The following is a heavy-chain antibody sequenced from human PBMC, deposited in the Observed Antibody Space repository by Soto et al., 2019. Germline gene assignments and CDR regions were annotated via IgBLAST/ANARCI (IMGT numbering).Heavy chain of an antibody. CDR2: VSGSGGST. Sequence: EVQLLESGGGLVQPGGSLRLSCAASGFTFSSYAMGWVRQAPGKGLEWVSAVSGSGGSTYYADSVKGRFTISRDNAKNTLHLQMNSQKADDTAVYHCANDFTVTTRPYYFDCWGQGTLVTAAS. CDR1: GFTFSSYA. CDR3: ANDFTVTTRPYYFDC. J-gene: IGHJ4*02. V-gene: IGHV3-23*01. D-gene: IGHD4-17*01.